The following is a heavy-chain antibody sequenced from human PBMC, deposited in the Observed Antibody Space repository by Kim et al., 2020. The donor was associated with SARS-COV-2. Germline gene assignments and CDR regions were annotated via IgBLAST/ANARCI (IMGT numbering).Heavy chain of an antibody. D-gene: IGHD3-22*01. CDR3: ARIPSRYYYDSSGYRFDY. V-gene: IGHV4-34*01. J-gene: IGHJ4*02. Sequence: KSRVTISVDTSKNQFSLKLSSVTAADTAVYYCARIPSRYYYDSSGYRFDYWGQGTLVTVSS.